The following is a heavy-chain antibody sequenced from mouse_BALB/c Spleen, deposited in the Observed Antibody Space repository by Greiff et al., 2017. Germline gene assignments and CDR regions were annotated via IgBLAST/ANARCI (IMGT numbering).Heavy chain of an antibody. CDR3: AISGTVSWFAY. CDR2: INPSTGYT. Sequence: QVQLQQSGAELAKPGASVKMSCKASGYTFTSYWMHWVKQRPGQGLEWIGYINPSTGYTEYNQKFKDKATLTADKSSRTAYMQLSSLTSEDSAGYCCAISGTVSWFAYWGQGTLVTVSA. J-gene: IGHJ3*01. CDR1: GYTFTSYW. D-gene: IGHD3-3*01. V-gene: IGHV1-7*01.